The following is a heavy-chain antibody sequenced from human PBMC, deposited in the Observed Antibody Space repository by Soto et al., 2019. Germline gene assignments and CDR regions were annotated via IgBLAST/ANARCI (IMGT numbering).Heavy chain of an antibody. V-gene: IGHV3-23*01. D-gene: IGHD3-3*01. CDR2: ISGSGGST. Sequence: GGSLRLSCAASGFTFSSYAMSWVRQAPGKGLEWVSAISGSGGSTYYADSVKGRFTISRDNSKNTLYLQMNSLRAEDTAVYYCAKIDSPFLEWLLSMDYWGQGTLVTVSS. CDR3: AKIDSPFLEWLLSMDY. CDR1: GFTFSSYA. J-gene: IGHJ4*02.